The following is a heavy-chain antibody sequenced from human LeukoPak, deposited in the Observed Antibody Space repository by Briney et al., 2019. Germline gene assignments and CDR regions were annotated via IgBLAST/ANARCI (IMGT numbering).Heavy chain of an antibody. J-gene: IGHJ5*02. CDR2: TYYRSKWYN. Sequence: SQTLSLTCAISGDSVSSNSAAWNWIRQSPSRGLEWLGRTYYRSKWYNDYAVSVKSRITINPDTSKNQFSLQLNSVTAADTAVYYCARSHGGIAVAVHWFDPWGQGTLVTVSS. CDR3: ARSHGGIAVAVHWFDP. D-gene: IGHD6-19*01. V-gene: IGHV6-1*01. CDR1: GDSVSSNSAA.